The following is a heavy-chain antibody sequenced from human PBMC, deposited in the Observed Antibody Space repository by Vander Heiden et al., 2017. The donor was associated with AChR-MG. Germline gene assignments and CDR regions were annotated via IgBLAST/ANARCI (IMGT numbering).Heavy chain of an antibody. CDR3: ARDRPEGLLPFDY. D-gene: IGHD2-15*01. Sequence: QVQLVQSGAEAKKPGSSVKVSCKASGGTFTSYAIGWVRHAPGQGLGWMGRIIPILGRANYAQKFQGRVTITADKSTSTAYMELSSLRSEDTAVYYCARDRPEGLLPFDYWGQGTLVTVSS. CDR2: IIPILGRA. V-gene: IGHV1-69*04. CDR1: GGTFTSYA. J-gene: IGHJ4*02.